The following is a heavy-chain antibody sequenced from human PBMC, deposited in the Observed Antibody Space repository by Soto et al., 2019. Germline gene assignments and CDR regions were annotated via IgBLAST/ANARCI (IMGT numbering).Heavy chain of an antibody. D-gene: IGHD5-12*01. J-gene: IGHJ3*02. CDR1: GFTFSSYG. V-gene: IGHV3-30*18. CDR3: AKLHLVYDSDAFDI. CDR2: ISYDGSNK. Sequence: QVQLVESGGGVVQPGRSLRLSCAASGFTFSSYGMHWVRQAPGKGLEWVAVISYDGSNKYYADSVKGRFTISRDNSKNTLYLQMNSLRAEDTAVYYCAKLHLVYDSDAFDIWGQGTMVTVSS.